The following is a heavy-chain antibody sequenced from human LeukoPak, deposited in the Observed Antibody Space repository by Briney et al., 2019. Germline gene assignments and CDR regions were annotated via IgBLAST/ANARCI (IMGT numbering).Heavy chain of an antibody. D-gene: IGHD6-13*01. J-gene: IGHJ4*02. V-gene: IGHV3-15*01. CDR3: AKTPLIAADPPTPFDY. CDR2: IKSKADGGTT. CDR1: GFTFSNAW. Sequence: GGSLRLSCAASGFTFSNAWMRWVRQAPGKGLEWVGRIKSKADGGTTDYAAPVKGRFTISRDDSKNTLYLQMNSLKTEDTAVYYCAKTPLIAADPPTPFDYWGQGTLVTVSS.